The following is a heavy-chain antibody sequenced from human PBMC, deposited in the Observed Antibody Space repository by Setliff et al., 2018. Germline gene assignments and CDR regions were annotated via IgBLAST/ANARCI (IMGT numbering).Heavy chain of an antibody. CDR1: GYSFSTHW. V-gene: IGHV5-51*01. Sequence: GESLKISCKGSGYSFSTHWIGWVRQMPGKGLEWMAMIYPGDPETRYSPSFQGQVSISVDKSISSAYLQFSSLKASDTAMYYCAREHVSGHSEYWGQGTLVTVSS. D-gene: IGHD1-26*01. J-gene: IGHJ4*02. CDR2: IYPGDPET. CDR3: AREHVSGHSEY.